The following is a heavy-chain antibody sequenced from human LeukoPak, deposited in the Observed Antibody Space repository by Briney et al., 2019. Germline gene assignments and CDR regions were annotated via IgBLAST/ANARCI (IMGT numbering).Heavy chain of an antibody. D-gene: IGHD6-13*01. Sequence: SETLSLTCAVYGGSFSGYYWSWIRQPPGKGLEWIGEINHSGSTNYNPSLKSRVTISVDTSKNQFSLKLSSVTAADTAVYYCARKSRRRQQLLVINVRLLVWYFDLWGRGTLVTVSS. CDR2: INHSGST. CDR1: GGSFSGYY. CDR3: ARKSRRRQQLLVINVRLLVWYFDL. V-gene: IGHV4-34*01. J-gene: IGHJ2*01.